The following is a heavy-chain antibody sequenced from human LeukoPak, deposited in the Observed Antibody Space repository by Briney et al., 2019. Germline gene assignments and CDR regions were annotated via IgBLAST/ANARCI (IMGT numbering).Heavy chain of an antibody. D-gene: IGHD5-12*01. CDR2: IIPIFGTA. CDR3: ARGGHSGYDSPFDY. Sequence: SVKVSCKASGGTFSSYAISWVRQAPGQGLEWMGGIIPIFGTANYALKFQGRVTITADESTSTAYMELSSLRSEDTAVYYCARGGHSGYDSPFDYWGQGTLVTVSS. J-gene: IGHJ4*02. V-gene: IGHV1-69*13. CDR1: GGTFSSYA.